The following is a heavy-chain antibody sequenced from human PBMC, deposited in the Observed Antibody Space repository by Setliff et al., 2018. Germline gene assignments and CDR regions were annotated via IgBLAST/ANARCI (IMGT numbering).Heavy chain of an antibody. V-gene: IGHV1-2*02. CDR1: GYTFTGYF. CDR3: ARSRLYGGWSDP. D-gene: IGHD4-17*01. J-gene: IGHJ5*02. Sequence: ASVKVSCKASGYTFTGYFIHWVRQAPGQGLEWMGWINPNSGGTNYAQKFQGRVTMTRDTSISTAYMELSRLRSDDTAVYSCARSRLYGGWSDPWGQGTLVTVSS. CDR2: INPNSGGT.